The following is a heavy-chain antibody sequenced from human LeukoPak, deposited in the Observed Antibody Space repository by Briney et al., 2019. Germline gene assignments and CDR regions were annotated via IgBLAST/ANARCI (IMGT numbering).Heavy chain of an antibody. J-gene: IGHJ4*02. CDR2: LSDRGST. CDR3: ARDRGSRGGFDY. D-gene: IGHD3-16*01. V-gene: IGHV4-59*01. CDR1: GGSISSYY. Sequence: SETLSLTCTVSGGSISSYYWSWIRLPPGRGLEWIGFLSDRGSTDYNASLKSRVTISGDTSKNQFSLKLSSVTAADTAVYYCARDRGSRGGFDYWGQGTLVTVSS.